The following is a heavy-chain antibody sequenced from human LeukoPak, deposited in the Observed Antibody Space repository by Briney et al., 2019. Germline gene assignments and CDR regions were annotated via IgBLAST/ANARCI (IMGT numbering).Heavy chain of an antibody. CDR3: ARTITGSSDY. CDR2: ISTSGSTI. Sequence: GGSLRPSCAASGFTFSSYEMNWVRQAPGKGLEWVSYISTSGSTIYYADSVKGRFTISRDNAKNSLYLQMNSLRAEDTAVYYCARTITGSSDYWGQGTLVTVSS. D-gene: IGHD1-20*01. V-gene: IGHV3-48*03. CDR1: GFTFSSYE. J-gene: IGHJ4*02.